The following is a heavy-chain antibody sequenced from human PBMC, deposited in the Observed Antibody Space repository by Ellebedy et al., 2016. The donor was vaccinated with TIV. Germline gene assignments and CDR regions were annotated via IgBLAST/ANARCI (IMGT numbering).Heavy chain of an antibody. Sequence: GESLKISCAASGFTFSSYAMSWVRQAPGKGLEWVSAISGSGGSTYYADSVKGRFTISRDNSKNTLYLQMNSLRAEDTAVYYCAKDSSGYDAFDIWGQGTMVTVSS. D-gene: IGHD5-12*01. CDR1: GFTFSSYA. CDR3: AKDSSGYDAFDI. V-gene: IGHV3-23*01. CDR2: ISGSGGST. J-gene: IGHJ3*02.